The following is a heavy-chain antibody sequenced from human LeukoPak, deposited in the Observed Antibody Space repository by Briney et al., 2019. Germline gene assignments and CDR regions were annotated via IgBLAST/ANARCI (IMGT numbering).Heavy chain of an antibody. D-gene: IGHD3-16*01. CDR3: ARDYRGGGSYYDY. CDR1: GYTFTTYG. J-gene: IGHJ4*02. V-gene: IGHV1-18*01. Sequence: ASVKVPCKASGYTFTTYGITWVRQAPGQGLDWMGWINTYNGNTNYAQKLQGRVTMTTDTSTSTAYMELRSLRSDDTAVYYCARDYRGGGSYYDYWGQGTLVTVSS. CDR2: INTYNGNT.